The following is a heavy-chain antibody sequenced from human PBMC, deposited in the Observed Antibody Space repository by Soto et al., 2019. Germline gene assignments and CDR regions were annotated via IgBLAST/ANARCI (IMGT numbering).Heavy chain of an antibody. CDR2: IKQDGSEK. D-gene: IGHD1-1*01. J-gene: IGHJ4*02. V-gene: IGHV3-7*03. Sequence: GGSLRLSCAASGFTFSSHWMNWVRQAPGKGLEWVANIKQDGSEKPYVDSVEGRFTISRDNAKNSLYLQMNSLKAEDTAVYYCAKGRDWNDLIDYWGQGTLVTVSS. CDR1: GFTFSSHW. CDR3: AKGRDWNDLIDY.